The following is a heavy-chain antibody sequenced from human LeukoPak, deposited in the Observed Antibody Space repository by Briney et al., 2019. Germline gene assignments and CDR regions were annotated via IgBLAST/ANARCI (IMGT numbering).Heavy chain of an antibody. J-gene: IGHJ5*02. V-gene: IGHV3-74*01. CDR3: ARDALSVVAATLGFDP. CDR2: INSDGSST. Sequence: GGPLRLSCAASGFTFSSYWMHWVRHAPGKGLVWVSRINSDGSSTSYADSVKGRFTISRDNAKHTLYLQMNSLRAEDTAVYYCARDALSVVAATLGFDPWGQGTLVTVSS. CDR1: GFTFSSYW. D-gene: IGHD2-15*01.